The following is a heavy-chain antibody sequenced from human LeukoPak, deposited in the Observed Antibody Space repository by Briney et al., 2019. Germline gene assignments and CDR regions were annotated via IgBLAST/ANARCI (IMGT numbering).Heavy chain of an antibody. Sequence: SETLSLTCTVSGGSMSSYYRSWIRQPAGKGLEWIGRIYTSGSTNYNPSLKSRVTISVDTSKNQFSLKLSSVTAADTAVYYCARLTARFYDFWSQGTLVTVSS. CDR3: ARLTARFYDF. D-gene: IGHD3-3*01. CDR2: IYTSGST. CDR1: GGSMSSYY. J-gene: IGHJ4*02. V-gene: IGHV4-4*07.